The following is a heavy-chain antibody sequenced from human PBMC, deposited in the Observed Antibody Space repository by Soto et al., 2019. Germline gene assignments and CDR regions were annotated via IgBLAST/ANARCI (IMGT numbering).Heavy chain of an antibody. CDR1: GASISGSYYY. D-gene: IGHD1-20*01. CDR2: VFYTGFT. CDR3: AASQKGYNWNYFDH. J-gene: IGHJ4*02. Sequence: ETLSLTCAVSGASISGSYYYWAWLLQSPGKGPEWIGSVFYTGFTSYNPSLESRVSVSVDTSKSQFSLKLSAVTAADTAVYYCAASQKGYNWNYFDHWGQGALVTVSS. V-gene: IGHV4-39*01.